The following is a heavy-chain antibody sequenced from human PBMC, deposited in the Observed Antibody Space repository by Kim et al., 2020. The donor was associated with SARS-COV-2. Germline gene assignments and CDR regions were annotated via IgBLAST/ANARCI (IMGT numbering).Heavy chain of an antibody. D-gene: IGHD1-26*01. V-gene: IGHV3-73*01. J-gene: IGHJ4*02. Sequence: TAYTASVKGRFTISRDDSKNTAYLQMNSLKAEDTAVYYCTRDEGIVTFDYWGQGTLVTVSS. CDR3: TRDEGIVTFDY. CDR2: T.